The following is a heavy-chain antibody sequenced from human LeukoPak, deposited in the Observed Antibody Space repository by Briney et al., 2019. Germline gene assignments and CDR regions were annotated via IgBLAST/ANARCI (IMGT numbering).Heavy chain of an antibody. V-gene: IGHV3-48*03. Sequence: QSGGSLRLSCAASGFTCSSYEMSWVRQAPGKGLEWVSYISSSGSTIYYADSVKGRFTVSRDNAKNSLYLQMNSLRAEDTAVYYCARGATTVTTIADNWFDPWGQGTLVTVSS. CDR1: GFTCSSYE. D-gene: IGHD4-11*01. J-gene: IGHJ5*02. CDR2: ISSSGSTI. CDR3: ARGATTVTTIADNWFDP.